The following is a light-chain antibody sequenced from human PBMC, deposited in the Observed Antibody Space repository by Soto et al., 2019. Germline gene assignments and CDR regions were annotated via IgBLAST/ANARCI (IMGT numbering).Light chain of an antibody. CDR3: QQYVTSPLT. J-gene: IGKJ4*01. CDR1: QSVSSY. CDR2: GAS. Sequence: EMELTQSPGTLSSSLWERGTLSCRATQSVSSYLAWYQQKPGQAPRLLIYGASSRATGIPDRFSGSGSGTDFTLTISRLEPEDFAVYYCQQYVTSPLTFGGGTKVDIK. V-gene: IGKV3-20*01.